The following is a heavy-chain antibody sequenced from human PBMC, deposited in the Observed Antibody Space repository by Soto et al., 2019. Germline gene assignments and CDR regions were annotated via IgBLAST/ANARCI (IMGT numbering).Heavy chain of an antibody. D-gene: IGHD3-22*01. Sequence: QVQLVEFGGGVVQPGRSLRLSCAASGFTFSSYGMHWVRQAPGKGLEWVAVIWYDGSNKYYADSLKGRFTISRDNSKKTLYLQVNSLRAEDTAVYFCARDDYDSSGYYYVDYWGQGTLVTVSS. CDR2: IWYDGSNK. CDR3: ARDDYDSSGYYYVDY. CDR1: GFTFSSYG. V-gene: IGHV3-33*01. J-gene: IGHJ4*02.